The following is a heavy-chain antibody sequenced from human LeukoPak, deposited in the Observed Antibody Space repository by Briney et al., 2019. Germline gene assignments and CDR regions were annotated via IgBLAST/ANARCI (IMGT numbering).Heavy chain of an antibody. CDR2: IYYSGST. D-gene: IGHD2-2*01. CDR3: AGGGYCSSSNCFAPLFDW. Sequence: PSETLSLTCTVSGASISRYYWGWIRQSPGKGLEWIGYIYYSGSTNYYLSVKSRVAMSLDTSKSQFSLSLRSVTAADTALYYCAGGGYCSSSNCFAPLFDWWGQGTLVTVCS. J-gene: IGHJ4*02. V-gene: IGHV4-59*01. CDR1: GASISRYY.